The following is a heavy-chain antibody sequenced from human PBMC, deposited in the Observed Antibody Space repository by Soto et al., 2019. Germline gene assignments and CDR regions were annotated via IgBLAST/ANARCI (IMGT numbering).Heavy chain of an antibody. CDR3: ARERLYGGNSGCWFDP. J-gene: IGHJ5*02. Sequence: QVQLVQSGAEVKKPGASVKVSCKASGYTFTSYDINWVRQATGQGLEWMGWMNPNSGNTGYAQKFQGRVTMTRNTSISTAYMELSSLRSEYTAVYYCARERLYGGNSGCWFDPWGQGTLVTVSS. CDR2: MNPNSGNT. D-gene: IGHD4-17*01. V-gene: IGHV1-8*01. CDR1: GYTFTSYD.